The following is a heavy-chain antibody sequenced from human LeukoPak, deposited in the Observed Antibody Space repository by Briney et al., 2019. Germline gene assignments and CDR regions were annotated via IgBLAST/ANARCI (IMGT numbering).Heavy chain of an antibody. CDR3: ARDRYCTNGVCYKGMDV. CDR1: GYTFTGYY. CDR2: INPNSGGT. Sequence: ASVKVSCKASGYTFTGYYMHWVRQAPGQGLEWMGWINPNSGGTNYAQKFQGRVTMTRDTSISTAYMEPSRLRSDDTAVYYCARDRYCTNGVCYKGMDVWGQGTTVTVSS. D-gene: IGHD2-8*01. J-gene: IGHJ6*02. V-gene: IGHV1-2*02.